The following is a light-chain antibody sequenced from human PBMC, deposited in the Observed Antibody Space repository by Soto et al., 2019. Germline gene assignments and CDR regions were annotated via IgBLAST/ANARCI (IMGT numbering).Light chain of an antibody. Sequence: DVQMTQSPSSLSASVGDRVTITCGASQGISNFVAWYQQIAGKVPKLLIHSASTLQSGVPSRFSGSGSGTDFTLTISSLKTEDVAIYYCQQYKNWPTITFGHGTRLEIK. CDR3: QQYKNWPTIT. J-gene: IGKJ5*01. CDR2: SAS. CDR1: QGISNF. V-gene: IGKV1-27*01.